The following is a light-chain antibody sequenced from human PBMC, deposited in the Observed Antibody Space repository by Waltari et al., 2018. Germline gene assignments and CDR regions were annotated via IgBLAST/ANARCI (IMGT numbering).Light chain of an antibody. CDR2: DVN. CDR3: SSFTSRRTLV. J-gene: IGLJ2*01. V-gene: IGLV2-14*01. CDR1: SSDVDAYTY. Sequence: QSALTQPAPVSGSPGQSITISCTGTSSDVDAYTYVSWYQQHPGKVPKGMIYDVNKRPSGVSNRFSGSKSGNTASLTISGLQSEDEADYYCSSFTSRRTLVFGGGTKLTVL.